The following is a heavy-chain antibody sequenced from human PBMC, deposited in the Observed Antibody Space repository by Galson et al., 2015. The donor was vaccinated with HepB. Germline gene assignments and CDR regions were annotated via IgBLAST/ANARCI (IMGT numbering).Heavy chain of an antibody. V-gene: IGHV5-51*01. CDR1: GYSFTSYW. CDR2: IYPGDSDT. D-gene: IGHD3-22*01. Sequence: QSGAEVKKPGESLKISCKGSGYSFTSYWIGWVRQMPGKGLEWMGIIYPGDSDTRYSPSFQGQVTISADKSISTAYLQWSSLKASDTAMYYCARPRYYYDSSGYYDAFDIWGQGTMVTVSS. J-gene: IGHJ3*02. CDR3: ARPRYYYDSSGYYDAFDI.